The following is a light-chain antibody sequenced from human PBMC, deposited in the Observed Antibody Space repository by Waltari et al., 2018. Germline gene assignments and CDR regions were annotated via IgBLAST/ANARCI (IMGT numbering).Light chain of an antibody. CDR1: QSVSRA. CDR3: QHYVMLPVT. Sequence: EIVLTQSPGTLSLSPGERATLSCRTSQSVSRALAWYQQKPGQAPRLLIYRIFNRATGIPDRFSGSGSGTDFSLTISRLEPEDFAVFYCQHYVMLPVTFGQGTRVEVK. V-gene: IGKV3-20*01. J-gene: IGKJ1*01. CDR2: RIF.